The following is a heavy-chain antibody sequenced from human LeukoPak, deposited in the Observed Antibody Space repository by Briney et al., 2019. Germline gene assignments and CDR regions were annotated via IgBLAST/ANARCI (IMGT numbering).Heavy chain of an antibody. CDR2: INHSGST. Sequence: PSETLSLTCAVYGGSFSGYYWSWIRQPPGKGLEWIGEINHSGSTNYNPSLKSRVTISVDTSKNQFSLKLSSVTAADTAVYYCARGRRVYSGSYSPFDYWGQGTLVTVSS. CDR1: GGSFSGYY. V-gene: IGHV4-34*01. CDR3: ARGRRVYSGSYSPFDY. D-gene: IGHD1-26*01. J-gene: IGHJ4*02.